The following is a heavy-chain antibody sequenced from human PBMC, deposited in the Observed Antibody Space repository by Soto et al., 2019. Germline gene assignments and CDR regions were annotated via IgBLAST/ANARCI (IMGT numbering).Heavy chain of an antibody. CDR1: GFTFSSYS. V-gene: IGHV3-48*02. Sequence: EVQLVESGGGLVQPGGSLRLSCAASGFTFSSYSMNWVRQAPGKGLEWVSYISSSSSTIYYADSVKGRFTISRDNAKNSLYLQMNSLRDEDTAVYYCAREGYCSGGSCLSKRARRAFGIWGQGTMVTVSS. CDR3: AREGYCSGGSCLSKRARRAFGI. D-gene: IGHD2-15*01. CDR2: ISSSSSTI. J-gene: IGHJ3*02.